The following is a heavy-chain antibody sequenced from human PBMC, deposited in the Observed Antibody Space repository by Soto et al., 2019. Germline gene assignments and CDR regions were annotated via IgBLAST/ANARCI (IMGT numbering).Heavy chain of an antibody. Sequence: AIRRISKAPRKGLEWVSAISGSGGSTYYADSVKGRFTISRDNSKNTLYLQMNSLRAEDTAVYYCASTEPVYYDSSGALFDYWGQGTLVTVSS. V-gene: IGHV3-23*01. CDR2: ISGSGGST. J-gene: IGHJ4*02. D-gene: IGHD3-22*01. CDR3: ASTEPVYYDSSGALFDY. CDR1: A.